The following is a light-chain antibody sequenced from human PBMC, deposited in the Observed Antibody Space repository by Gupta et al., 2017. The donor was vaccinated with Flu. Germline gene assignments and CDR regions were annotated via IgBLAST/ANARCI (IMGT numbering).Light chain of an antibody. CDR3: QQTVSSPFT. CDR1: QSIDTY. V-gene: IGKV1-39*01. Sequence: DIQMTQSPSSLSASVGDRVTITCRASQSIDTYLNWYQQKPGKAPILLIYGASSLQSGVPSRFSGRRSGTEFTLTISRLQPDDFATYYCQQTVSSPFTFGRRTKLEIK. CDR2: GAS. J-gene: IGKJ2*01.